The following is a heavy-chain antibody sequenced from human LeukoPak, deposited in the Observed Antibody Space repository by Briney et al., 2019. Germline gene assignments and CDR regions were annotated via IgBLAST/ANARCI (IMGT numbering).Heavy chain of an antibody. CDR3: AKDREWLAHEFDY. CDR2: IKQDGSEK. D-gene: IGHD6-19*01. Sequence: PGGSLRLSCAASGFTFSSYWMSWVRQAPGKGLEWVANIKQDGSEKYYVDSVKGRFTISRDNAKNSLYLHMNSLRAEATDVYSCAKDREWLAHEFDYWGQGTLVTVSS. J-gene: IGHJ4*02. V-gene: IGHV3-7*03. CDR1: GFTFSSYW.